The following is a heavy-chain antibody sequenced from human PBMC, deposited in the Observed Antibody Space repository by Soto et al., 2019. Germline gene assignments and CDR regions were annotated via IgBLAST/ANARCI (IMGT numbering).Heavy chain of an antibody. CDR3: ARVPSSWDGNRYAP. V-gene: IGHV4-59*01. J-gene: IGHJ5*02. CDR1: GGSISGYY. CDR2: IHYSGST. D-gene: IGHD6-13*01. Sequence: PSETLSLTCTVSGGSISGYYWSWIRQPPGKGLEWIGYIHYSGSTNYNPSLESRVTISLDTSKSQFSLKLNSVTAADTAVYYCARVPSSWDGNRYAPWGQGTLVIVSS.